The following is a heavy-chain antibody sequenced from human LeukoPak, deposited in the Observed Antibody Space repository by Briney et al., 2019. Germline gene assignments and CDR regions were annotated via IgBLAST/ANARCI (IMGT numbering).Heavy chain of an antibody. CDR2: IWYDGSNK. CDR1: GFTFRSHG. Sequence: GRSLRLSCAASGFTFRSHGMHWVRQAPGKGLEWVAVIWYDGSNKYYADSVKGRFTISRDDSKNTLYLEMNSLRAEDTDVYYCARDRRGSENYHYFDYWGQGTLVTVSS. D-gene: IGHD3-10*01. V-gene: IGHV3-33*01. CDR3: ARDRRGSENYHYFDY. J-gene: IGHJ4*02.